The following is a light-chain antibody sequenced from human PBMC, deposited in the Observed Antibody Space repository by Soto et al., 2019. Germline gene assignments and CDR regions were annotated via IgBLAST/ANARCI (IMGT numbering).Light chain of an antibody. CDR3: SSYTGSSSLEV. V-gene: IGLV2-14*01. Sequence: QSALTQPASVSGSPGQPITISCTGTSSDVGGYDYVSWYQQHPGKAPKLMIYEVSNRPSGVSNRFSGSKYANTASLTISGLQTEDEADYYCSSYTGSSSLEVFGTGTKVTVL. CDR1: SSDVGGYDY. CDR2: EVS. J-gene: IGLJ1*01.